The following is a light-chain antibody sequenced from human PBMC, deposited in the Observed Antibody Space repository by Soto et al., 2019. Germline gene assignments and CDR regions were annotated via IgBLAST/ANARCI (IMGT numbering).Light chain of an antibody. V-gene: IGLV7-43*01. CDR1: TGAVTSGNY. Sequence: QAVVTQEPSLTVSPGGTVTLTCASSTGAVTSGNYTSWFQQKPGQAPRTLIYTTDDKHSWTPARFSGSLLVGKAALTLSGVQPEDEADFHCLLYYGGAHLVFGGGTKLTVL. J-gene: IGLJ3*02. CDR2: TTD. CDR3: LLYYGGAHLV.